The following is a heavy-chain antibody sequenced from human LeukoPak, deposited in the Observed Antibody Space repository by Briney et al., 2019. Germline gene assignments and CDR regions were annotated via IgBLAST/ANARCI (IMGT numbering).Heavy chain of an antibody. Sequence: PGGSLRLSCAASGFTFSNYAMSWVRQAPGKGLEWVSAISGSGGSTYYADSVKGRFTISRDNSKNTLYLQMNSLRAEDTAIYYCAKVRYDSSGFQSPYFDYWGQGTLVTVPS. J-gene: IGHJ4*02. CDR2: ISGSGGST. CDR3: AKVRYDSSGFQSPYFDY. V-gene: IGHV3-23*01. CDR1: GFTFSNYA. D-gene: IGHD3-22*01.